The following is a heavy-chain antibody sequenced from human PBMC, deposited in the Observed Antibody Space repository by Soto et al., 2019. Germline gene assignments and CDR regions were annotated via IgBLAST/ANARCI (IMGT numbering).Heavy chain of an antibody. D-gene: IGHD1-1*01. CDR2: INAGNGNT. V-gene: IGHV1-3*01. CDR3: AGEGTSY. CDR1: GFTFTSYA. Sequence: QVQLVQSGAEVKKPGASVKVSCKASGFTFTSYAMHWVRQAPGQRLEWMGWINAGNGNTKYSQRFQGRVTITRDTSASTAYMELSSLRSEDTAVYYCAGEGTSYWGQGTLVTVSS. J-gene: IGHJ4*02.